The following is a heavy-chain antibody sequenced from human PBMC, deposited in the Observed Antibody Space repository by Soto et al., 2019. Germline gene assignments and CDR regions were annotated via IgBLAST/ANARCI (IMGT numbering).Heavy chain of an antibody. D-gene: IGHD4-4*01. CDR3: ARGDYNDYFDL. CDR1: GVSINTGGYS. Sequence: QVQLQESGPGLVKPSQTLSLTCAVSGVSINTGGYSWNWIRQSPGKALEWMGHIYQSRSTYYKPSLKGRITISVDMSNTDFSLEVTSVTPADTAVYFCARGDYNDYFDLWGQGARVTVSS. CDR2: IYQSRST. V-gene: IGHV4-30-2*06. J-gene: IGHJ4*02.